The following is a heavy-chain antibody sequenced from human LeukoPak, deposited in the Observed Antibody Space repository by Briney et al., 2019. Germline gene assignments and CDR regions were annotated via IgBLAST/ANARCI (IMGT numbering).Heavy chain of an antibody. CDR3: ARSVVTATLGWFDP. CDR2: IYHSGST. V-gene: IGHV4-38-2*01. D-gene: IGHD2-21*02. Sequence: SETLSLTCAVSGYSISSGYYWGWIRQPPGKGLEWIGNIYHSGSTYYNPSLKSRVTISVDKSKNQFSLQLRSVTAADTAVYYCARSVVTATLGWFDPWGQGTLVTVSS. J-gene: IGHJ5*02. CDR1: GYSISSGYY.